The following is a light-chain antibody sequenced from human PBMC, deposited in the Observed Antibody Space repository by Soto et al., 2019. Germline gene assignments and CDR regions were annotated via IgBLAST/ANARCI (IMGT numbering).Light chain of an antibody. Sequence: DIQMTQSPSTLSGSVGDRVTITCRASQTISSWLAWYQQKPGKAPKLLIYKASTLKSGVPSRFSASGSGTEFTLTISSLQPEDCATYYCQHYNSYSVSFGQGTKVEL. J-gene: IGKJ1*01. CDR1: QTISSW. CDR3: QHYNSYSVS. CDR2: KAS. V-gene: IGKV1-5*03.